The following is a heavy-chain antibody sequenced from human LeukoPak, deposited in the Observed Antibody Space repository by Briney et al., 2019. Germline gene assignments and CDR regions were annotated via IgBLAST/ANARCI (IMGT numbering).Heavy chain of an antibody. CDR2: IYYSGST. CDR1: GGSISSYY. D-gene: IGHD3-22*01. J-gene: IGHJ3*02. CDR3: AREERYYYDSSGYPDAFDI. V-gene: IGHV4-59*01. Sequence: PSETLSLTCTVSGGSISSYYWSWIRQPPGKGLEWIGYIYYSGSTNYNPSLKSRVTISVDTSKNQFSLKLSSVTAADTAVYYCAREERYYYDSSGYPDAFDIWGQGTMVTVSS.